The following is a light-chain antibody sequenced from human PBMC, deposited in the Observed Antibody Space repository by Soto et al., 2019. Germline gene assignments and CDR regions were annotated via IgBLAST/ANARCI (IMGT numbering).Light chain of an antibody. CDR3: QSYDSGLSGRV. CDR1: SSNIGAGYD. V-gene: IGLV1-40*01. Sequence: QSVLTQPPSVSGAPGQRVTISCTGSSSNIGAGYDVHWYQQLPGTAPKLLIYGNNNRPSGVPDRFSGSKSGTSASLAITGLQAEDEADYYCQSYDSGLSGRVFGGGTKVTVL. J-gene: IGLJ2*01. CDR2: GNN.